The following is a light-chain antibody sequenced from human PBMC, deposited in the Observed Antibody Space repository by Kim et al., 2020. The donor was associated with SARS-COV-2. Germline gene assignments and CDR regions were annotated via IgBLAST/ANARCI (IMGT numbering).Light chain of an antibody. J-gene: IGKJ5*01. CDR1: ENISDY. Sequence: SLSPAENATPSCRASENISDYLAWYQHKPGQSPRLLVFDASIRAPGIPARFSGSGSGTDITLTISSVEPEDFAVYFCQQHLQWITFGPGTRLEIK. CDR2: DAS. V-gene: IGKV3-11*01. CDR3: QQHLQWIT.